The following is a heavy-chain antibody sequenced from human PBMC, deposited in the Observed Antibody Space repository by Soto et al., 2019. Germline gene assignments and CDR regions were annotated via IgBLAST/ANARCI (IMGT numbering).Heavy chain of an antibody. V-gene: IGHV3-30*18. CDR1: GFTFSSYG. Sequence: QVQLVESGGGVVQPGRSLRLSCAASGFTFSSYGMHWVRQAPGKGLEWVAVISYDGSNKYYADSVKGRFTISRDNSKNTLYLQMNSLRAEDTAVYYCAKDLGHEGRGAFDIWGQGTMVTVSS. CDR3: AKDLGHEGRGAFDI. J-gene: IGHJ3*02. CDR2: ISYDGSNK. D-gene: IGHD7-27*01.